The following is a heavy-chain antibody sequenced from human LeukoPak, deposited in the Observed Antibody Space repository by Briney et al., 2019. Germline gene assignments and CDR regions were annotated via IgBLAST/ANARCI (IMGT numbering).Heavy chain of an antibody. D-gene: IGHD6-13*01. J-gene: IGHJ5*02. CDR3: AGDLSSSWSTNWFDP. CDR1: GGSISSYY. CDR2: IYYSGST. Sequence: SETLSLTCTVSGGSISSYYWSWIRQPPGKGLEWIGYIYYSGSTNYNPSLKSRVTISVDTSKNQFSLKLSSVTAADTAVYYCAGDLSSSWSTNWFDPWGQGTLVTVSS. V-gene: IGHV4-59*01.